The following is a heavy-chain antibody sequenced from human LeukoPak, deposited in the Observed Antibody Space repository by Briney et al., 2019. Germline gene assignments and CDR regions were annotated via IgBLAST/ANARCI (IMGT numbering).Heavy chain of an antibody. J-gene: IGHJ6*02. CDR1: GFTFSSYA. D-gene: IGHD3-10*01. Sequence: GGSLRLSCAASGFTFSSYAMIWVRQAPGQGLEWVSAISGSGGSTYYADSVKGRFTISRDNSKNTLYLQMNSLRAEDTAVYYCAKIFLPSLYGSGSYYNEKRSDYYYGMDVWGQGTTVTVSS. CDR2: ISGSGGST. CDR3: AKIFLPSLYGSGSYYNEKRSDYYYGMDV. V-gene: IGHV3-23*01.